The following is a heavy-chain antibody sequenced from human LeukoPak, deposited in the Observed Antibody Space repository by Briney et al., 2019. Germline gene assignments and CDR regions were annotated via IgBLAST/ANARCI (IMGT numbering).Heavy chain of an antibody. CDR3: ARGGDGGNPLYYFDY. V-gene: IGHV1-18*01. CDR1: GYTFTSYG. Sequence: ASVKVSFKASGYTFTSYGISWVRQAPGQGREWMGWISAYNGNTNYAQKLQGRVTMTTDTSTSTAYMELRSLRSDDTAVYYCARGGDGGNPLYYFDYWGQGTLVTVSS. J-gene: IGHJ4*02. CDR2: ISAYNGNT. D-gene: IGHD4-23*01.